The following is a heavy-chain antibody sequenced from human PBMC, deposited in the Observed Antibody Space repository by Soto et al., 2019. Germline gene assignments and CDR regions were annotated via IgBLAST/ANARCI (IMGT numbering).Heavy chain of an antibody. D-gene: IGHD1-26*01. CDR2: LKDRSQNYAT. V-gene: IGHV3-72*01. J-gene: IGHJ5*01. CDR3: AREGDARWLDS. CDR1: GFSVIGWY. Sequence: EVQLVESGGGLVQPGGSARLSCAASGFSVIGWYMDWVRQAPGKGLEWVARLKDRSQNYATEYAASVKGRFTVSRHASQNSMYLQMNSLKIEDTAVYYCAREGDARWLDSWGQGTLVTVS.